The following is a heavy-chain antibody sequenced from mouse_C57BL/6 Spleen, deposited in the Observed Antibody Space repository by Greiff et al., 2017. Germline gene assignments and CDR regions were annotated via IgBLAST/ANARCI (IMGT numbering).Heavy chain of an antibody. D-gene: IGHD2-5*01. V-gene: IGHV5-4*01. J-gene: IGHJ3*01. CDR1: GFTFSSYA. CDR2: ISDGGSYT. CDR3: AREGYSNYEFAY. Sequence: DVKLVESGGGLVKPGGSLKLSCAASGFTFSSYAMSWVRQTPEKRLEWVATISDGGSYTYYPDNVKGRFTISRDNAKNNLYLQMSHLKSEDTAMYYCAREGYSNYEFAYWGQGTLVTVSA.